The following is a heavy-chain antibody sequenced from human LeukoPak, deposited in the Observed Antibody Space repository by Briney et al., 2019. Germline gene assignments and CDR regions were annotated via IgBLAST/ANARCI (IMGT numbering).Heavy chain of an antibody. CDR1: GYTFTGYY. CDR3: AREAFSIFGVVTPYYMDV. J-gene: IGHJ6*03. D-gene: IGHD3-3*01. CDR2: INPNSGGT. V-gene: IGHV1-2*02. Sequence: ASVKVSCKASGYTFTGYYMHWVRQAPGQGLEWMGWINPNSGGTNYAQKFQGRVTMTRDTSISTAYMELSRLRSDDTAVYYCAREAFSIFGVVTPYYMDVWGKGTTVTVSS.